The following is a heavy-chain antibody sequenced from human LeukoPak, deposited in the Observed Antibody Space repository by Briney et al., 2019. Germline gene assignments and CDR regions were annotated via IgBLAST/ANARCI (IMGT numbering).Heavy chain of an antibody. CDR3: AREVRGYYFDY. D-gene: IGHD5-12*01. Sequence: QPGGSLRLSCAASGFTVTSNYMTWVRQAPGKGPEWVSVISSGGNTYYADSVKGRFTISRDNSKNTVYLQMNGLRAEDTAVYYCAREVRGYYFDYWGQGTLVTASS. CDR1: GFTVTSNY. V-gene: IGHV3-53*01. J-gene: IGHJ4*02. CDR2: ISSGGNT.